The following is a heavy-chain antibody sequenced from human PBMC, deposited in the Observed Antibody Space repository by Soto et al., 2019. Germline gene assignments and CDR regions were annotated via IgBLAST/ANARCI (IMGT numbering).Heavy chain of an antibody. V-gene: IGHV3-23*01. CDR2: ISGNGGST. CDR1: GYTCSSCA. J-gene: IGHJ4*02. Sequence: EVQLLESGGGLVQPGGSLRLSCAASGYTCSSCAMSWVRQAPGKGLEWVSGISGNGGSTYHADSVKGRFTISRDNSKNTLYLQMNSLRAEDTAVYYCAKANKYSNGWYDYWGQGILVTVSS. D-gene: IGHD6-19*01. CDR3: AKANKYSNGWYDY.